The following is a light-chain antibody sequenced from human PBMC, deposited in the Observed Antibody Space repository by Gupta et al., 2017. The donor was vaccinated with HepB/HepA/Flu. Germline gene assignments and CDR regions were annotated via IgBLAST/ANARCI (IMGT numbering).Light chain of an antibody. J-gene: IGLJ1*01. CDR1: SSNIGAGYD. CDR3: QSYDSSLSAHV. Sequence: QSVLTQPPSVAGAPGLRVTISCTGSSSNIGAGYDVHWYQQLPGTAPKLLIYGNSNRPSGVPDRFSGSKSGTSASLAITGLQAEDEADYYCQSYDSSLSAHVFGTGTKVTVL. V-gene: IGLV1-40*01. CDR2: GNS.